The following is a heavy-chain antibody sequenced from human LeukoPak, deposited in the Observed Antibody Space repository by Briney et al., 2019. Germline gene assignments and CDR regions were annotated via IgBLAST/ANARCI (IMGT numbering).Heavy chain of an antibody. CDR1: GFTFSSYA. D-gene: IGHD1-26*01. V-gene: IGHV3-30*04. Sequence: GRSLRLSCAASGFTFSSYAMHWARQAPGKGLEWVAVISYDGSNKYYADSVKGRFTISRDNSKNTLYLQMNSLRAEDTAVYYCARETGGDNYYYYGMDVWGKGTTVTVSS. CDR2: ISYDGSNK. CDR3: ARETGGDNYYYYGMDV. J-gene: IGHJ6*04.